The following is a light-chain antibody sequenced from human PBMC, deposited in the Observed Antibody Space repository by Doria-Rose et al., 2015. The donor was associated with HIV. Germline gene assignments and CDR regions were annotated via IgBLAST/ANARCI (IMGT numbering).Light chain of an antibody. Sequence: TQSPGTLSLSPGERATLSCRASQRVKRSYLAWYQQQPGQAPRLLIYDTSTGATGIPDRFSGSGSGTDFTLTISRLEPEDVAVYYCQQYGTSRGTFGQGTRLEIK. CDR1: QRVKRSY. V-gene: IGKV3-20*01. CDR2: DTS. CDR3: QQYGTSRGT. J-gene: IGKJ5*01.